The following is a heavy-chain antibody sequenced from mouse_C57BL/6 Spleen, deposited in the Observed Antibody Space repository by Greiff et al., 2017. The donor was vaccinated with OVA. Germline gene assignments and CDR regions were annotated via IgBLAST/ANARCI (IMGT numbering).Heavy chain of an antibody. J-gene: IGHJ1*03. Sequence: VQLKESGPELVKPGASVKISCKASGYSFTDYNMNWVKQSNGKSLEWIGVINPNYGTTSYNQKFKGKATLTVDQSSSTAYMQLNSLTSEDSAVYYCARGHYYGSSPWGFDVWGTGTTVTVSS. V-gene: IGHV1-39*01. D-gene: IGHD1-1*01. CDR2: INPNYGTT. CDR1: GYSFTDYN. CDR3: ARGHYYGSSPWGFDV.